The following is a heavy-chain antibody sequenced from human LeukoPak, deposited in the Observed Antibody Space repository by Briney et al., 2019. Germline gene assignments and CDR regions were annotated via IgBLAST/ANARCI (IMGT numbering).Heavy chain of an antibody. Sequence: PSETLSLTCTVSGGSISSGGYYWSWIRQHPGKGLEWIGYIYYSGSTYYNPSLKSRVTISVDTSKNQFSLKLSPVTAADTAVYYCATSQTRVGAADSWGQGTLVTVSS. V-gene: IGHV4-31*03. J-gene: IGHJ4*02. CDR2: IYYSGST. CDR1: GGSISSGGYY. CDR3: ATSQTRVGAADS. D-gene: IGHD1-26*01.